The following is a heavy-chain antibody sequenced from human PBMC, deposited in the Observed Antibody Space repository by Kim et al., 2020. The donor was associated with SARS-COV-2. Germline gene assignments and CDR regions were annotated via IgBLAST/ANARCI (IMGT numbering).Heavy chain of an antibody. CDR3: AGLSSWSYFSKLYYFDF. D-gene: IGHD3-10*02. J-gene: IGHJ4*02. V-gene: IGHV4-39*01. Sequence: SETLSLTCTVYGGSISSSSYYWGWIRQPPGKELEWIGSIYYSGSTYYNPSLKSRVTISVDTSKNQFSLKLGSVTAADTAVYYCAGLSSWSYFSKLYYFDFWGQGSLVTVSS. CDR2: IYYSGST. CDR1: GGSISSSSYY.